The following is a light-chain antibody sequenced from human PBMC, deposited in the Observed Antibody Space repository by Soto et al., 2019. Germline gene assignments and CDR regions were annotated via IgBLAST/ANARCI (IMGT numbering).Light chain of an antibody. J-gene: IGKJ5*01. CDR3: QQRYNWPIT. CDR2: ADS. CDR1: QSISGY. Sequence: EIVLTQSPATLSLSPGERATLSCRASQSISGYLGGYQQKPGQAPRLLIYADSNRATGIPARFSGSGSGRDFTLTISSLEPEDFSVYYCQQRYNWPITFGQGTRLEIK. V-gene: IGKV3-11*02.